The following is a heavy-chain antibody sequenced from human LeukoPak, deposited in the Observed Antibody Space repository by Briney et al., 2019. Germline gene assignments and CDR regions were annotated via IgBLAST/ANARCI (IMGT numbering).Heavy chain of an antibody. CDR1: GFTLSSYW. Sequence: GGSLRLSCAASGFTLSSYWMHWVRQAPGKGLVWVSRINSDGSSTSYADSVKGRFTIFRDNAKNTLYLQMNSLRAEDTAVYYCARDAGSGSWNYYYMDVWGKGTTVTISS. J-gene: IGHJ6*03. V-gene: IGHV3-74*01. CDR3: ARDAGSGSWNYYYMDV. D-gene: IGHD3-10*01. CDR2: INSDGSST.